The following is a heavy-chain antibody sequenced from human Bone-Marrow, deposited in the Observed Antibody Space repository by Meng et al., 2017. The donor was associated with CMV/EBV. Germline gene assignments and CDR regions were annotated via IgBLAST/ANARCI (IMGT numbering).Heavy chain of an antibody. Sequence: GGSLRLSCAASGFTFSSYSMNWVRQAPGKGLEWVSSISSSSSYIYYADSVKSRFTISRDNAKNSLYLQMNSLRAEDTAVYYCARDVVPAAIEFYYYYGMDVWGQGTLVTVSS. CDR1: GFTFSSYS. D-gene: IGHD2-2*01. J-gene: IGHJ6*02. V-gene: IGHV3-21*01. CDR3: ARDVVPAAIEFYYYYGMDV. CDR2: ISSSSSYI.